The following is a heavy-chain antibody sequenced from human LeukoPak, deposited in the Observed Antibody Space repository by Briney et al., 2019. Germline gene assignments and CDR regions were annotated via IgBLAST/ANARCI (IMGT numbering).Heavy chain of an antibody. J-gene: IGHJ4*02. D-gene: IGHD3-22*01. CDR2: ISSSSSYI. CDR1: GFTFSSYS. V-gene: IGHV3-21*01. Sequence: GGSLRLSCAASGFTFSSYSMNWVRQAPGKGLEWVSSISSSSSYIYYADSVKGRFTISRDNAKNSLYLQMNSLRAEDTAVYHCARGGAPSDSSGYYYAEFDYWGQGTLVTVSS. CDR3: ARGGAPSDSSGYYYAEFDY.